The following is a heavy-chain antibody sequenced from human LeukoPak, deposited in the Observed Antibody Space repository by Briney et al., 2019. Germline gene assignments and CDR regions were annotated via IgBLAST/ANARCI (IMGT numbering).Heavy chain of an antibody. CDR1: GGSFNTHY. D-gene: IGHD3-22*01. V-gene: IGHV4-59*11. J-gene: IGHJ4*02. CDR2: IHFSGNT. Sequence: SETLSLTCTVSGGSFNTHYWSWIRQSPGKGLEWIGYIHFSGNTNYNPSLRSRVTMSVDNFKNQFSLNLNSLTTADTGVYYCARVDYYDSSGYYWPPIDYWGQGTLVTVSS. CDR3: ARVDYYDSSGYYWPPIDY.